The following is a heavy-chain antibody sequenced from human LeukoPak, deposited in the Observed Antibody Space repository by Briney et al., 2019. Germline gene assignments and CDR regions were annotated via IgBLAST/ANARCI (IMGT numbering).Heavy chain of an antibody. D-gene: IGHD5-18*01. CDR3: ARGRYGQPFDY. V-gene: IGHV4-30-4*08. CDR1: GGSISSSSYY. CDR2: IYYSGST. J-gene: IGHJ4*02. Sequence: SETLSLTCTVSGGSISSSSYYWGWIRQPPGKGLEWIGYIYYSGSTYYNPSLKSRVIISVDTSKNQFSLKLSSVTAADTAVYYCARGRYGQPFDYWGQGTLVTVSS.